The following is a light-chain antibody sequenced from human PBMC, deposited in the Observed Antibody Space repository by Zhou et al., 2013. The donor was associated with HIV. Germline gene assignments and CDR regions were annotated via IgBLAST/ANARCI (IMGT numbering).Light chain of an antibody. V-gene: IGKV1-39*01. CDR1: QSISTY. Sequence: DIQMTQSPSSLSASVGDRVTITCRASQSISTYLNWYQQKPGKAPKLLIYPASNLQSGVPSRFSGSGSGTDFTLTISSLQPEDFVTYYCQQSYITPYSFGQGTKLEIK. CDR3: QQSYITPYS. J-gene: IGKJ2*03. CDR2: PAS.